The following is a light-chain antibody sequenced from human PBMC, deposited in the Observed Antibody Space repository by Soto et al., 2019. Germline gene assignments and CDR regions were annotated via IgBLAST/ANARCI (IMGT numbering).Light chain of an antibody. Sequence: DIQMTQSPSTLSASVGDRVTITCRASQSISSWLAWYQQRPGKAPKVLIYKASSLESGVPSRFSGSGSGTEFTLTISRLEPEDFAVYYCQQYGSPPITFGQGTRLEIK. CDR2: KAS. CDR1: QSISSW. V-gene: IGKV1-5*03. J-gene: IGKJ5*01. CDR3: QQYGSPPIT.